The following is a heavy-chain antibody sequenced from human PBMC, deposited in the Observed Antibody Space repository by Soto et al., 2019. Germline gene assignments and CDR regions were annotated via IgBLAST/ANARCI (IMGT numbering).Heavy chain of an antibody. CDR3: ARKISGSYRKFDP. D-gene: IGHD3-22*01. V-gene: IGHV2-5*01. J-gene: IGHJ5*02. CDR2: IYFNDCT. CDR1: CLSLSANGVG. Sequence: GXTLVTPTQTLTXRCALCCLSLSANGVGVDWSRQAQGGALEWLAIIYFNDCTSIITTLQSSLSISNDTSKKQVVLSLISMQTRHTATYYCARKISGSYRKFDPWGPGAQGTVSS.